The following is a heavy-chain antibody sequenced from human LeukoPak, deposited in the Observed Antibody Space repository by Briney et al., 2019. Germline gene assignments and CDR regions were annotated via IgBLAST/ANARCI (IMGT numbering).Heavy chain of an antibody. J-gene: IGHJ4*02. CDR2: INTDGKTT. CDR1: GFTFSSYW. V-gene: IGHV3-74*01. CDR3: ARDYPPY. Sequence: PGGSLRLSCAASGFTFSSYWMHWVRQAPGKGLVWVSRINTDGKTTTYADSVKGRFTISRDNTKNTLYLQMNSLSAEDTALYYCARDYPPYWGQGTLVTVSA.